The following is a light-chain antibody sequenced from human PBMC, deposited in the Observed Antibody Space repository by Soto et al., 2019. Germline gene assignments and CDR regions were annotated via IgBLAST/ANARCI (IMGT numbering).Light chain of an antibody. V-gene: IGKV1-39*01. CDR3: QQSYNTPLG. CDR2: DAS. J-gene: IGKJ3*01. Sequence: DIQMTQSPSYLSASVGDRVTITCRASQSISIYLHWYQQKPGKAPKLLIYDASSLQSVVPSMFSGSGSGTDFTLTISSLQPEDFSTYYCQQSYNTPLGFGPGTKVDFK. CDR1: QSISIY.